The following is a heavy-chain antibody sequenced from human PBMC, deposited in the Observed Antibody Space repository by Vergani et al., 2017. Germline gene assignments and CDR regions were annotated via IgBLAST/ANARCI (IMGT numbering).Heavy chain of an antibody. J-gene: IGHJ6*03. V-gene: IGHV4-30-4*08. Sequence: QVQLQESGPGLVKPSQTLSLTCTVSGGSISSGDYYWSWIRQPPGKGLEWIGYIYYSGSPYYNPSLKSRVTISVDTSKNQFSLKLSSVTAADTAVYYCARDFTDYYDSSVSMGPYYYMDVWGKGTTVTVSS. CDR3: ARDFTDYYDSSVSMGPYYYMDV. D-gene: IGHD3-22*01. CDR2: IYYSGSP. CDR1: GGSISSGDYY.